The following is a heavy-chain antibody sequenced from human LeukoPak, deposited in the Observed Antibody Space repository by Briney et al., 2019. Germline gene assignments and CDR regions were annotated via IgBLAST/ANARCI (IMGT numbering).Heavy chain of an antibody. V-gene: IGHV3-33*01. CDR1: GFTFSSYG. Sequence: PGGSLRLSCAASGFTFSSYGMHWVRQAPGKGLEWVAVIWYDGSNKYYADSVKGRFTISRDNSKNTLYLQMNSLRAEDTAVYYCARENGSSGYYYYYYGTDVWGQGTTVTVSS. D-gene: IGHD3-22*01. J-gene: IGHJ6*02. CDR3: ARENGSSGYYYYYYGTDV. CDR2: IWYDGSNK.